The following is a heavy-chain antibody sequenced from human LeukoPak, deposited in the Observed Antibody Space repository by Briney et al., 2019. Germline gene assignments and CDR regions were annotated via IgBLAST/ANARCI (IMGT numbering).Heavy chain of an antibody. CDR3: ARTDRTGDPLDY. CDR2: IYPGDSDT. V-gene: IGHV5-51*01. CDR1: GYRFINYW. Sequence: GESLKISCKGSGYRFINYWIGWVRQMPGKGLEWMGIIYPGDSDTRYSPSFEGQVTISADKSISTAYLQWSSLKASDTAMYYCARTDRTGDPLDYWGQGTLVTVPS. D-gene: IGHD7-27*01. J-gene: IGHJ4*02.